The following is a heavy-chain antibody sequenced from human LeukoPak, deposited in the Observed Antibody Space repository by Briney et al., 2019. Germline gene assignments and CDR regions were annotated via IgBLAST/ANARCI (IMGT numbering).Heavy chain of an antibody. CDR2: IIPIFGTA. V-gene: IGHV1-69*13. J-gene: IGHJ3*02. CDR3: AILYGGPFHDAFDI. D-gene: IGHD4-23*01. Sequence: GASVKVSCKASGGTFSSYAISWVRQAPGQGLEWMGGIIPIFGTANYAQKFQGRVTITADESTSTAYMELSSLRSEDTAVYYCAILYGGPFHDAFDIWGQGTMVTVSS. CDR1: GGTFSSYA.